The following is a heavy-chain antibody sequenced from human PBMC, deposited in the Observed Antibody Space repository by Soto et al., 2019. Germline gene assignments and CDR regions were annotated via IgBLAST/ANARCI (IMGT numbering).Heavy chain of an antibody. J-gene: IGHJ5*02. CDR2: IIPIFGTA. CDR3: ARGCLKRTPGGGWFDP. D-gene: IGHD3-16*01. V-gene: IGHV1-69*13. CDR1: GGTFSSYA. Sequence: SVKVSCKASGGTFSSYAISWVRQAPGQGLEWMGGIIPIFGTANYAQKFQGRVTITADESTSTAYMELSSLRSEDTAVYHCARGCLKRTPGGGWFDPWGQGTLVTVSS.